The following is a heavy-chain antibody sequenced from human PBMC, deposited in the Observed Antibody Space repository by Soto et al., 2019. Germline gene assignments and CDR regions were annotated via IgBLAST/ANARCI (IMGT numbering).Heavy chain of an antibody. J-gene: IGHJ5*02. Sequence: ASVKVSCKASGYTFTSYAMHWVRQAPGQRLEWMGWISAGNGNTKYSQKFQGRVTITRDTSASTAYMELSSLRSEDTAVYYCARGYYDILTGYYYNWFDPWSQGTLVTVSS. D-gene: IGHD3-9*01. V-gene: IGHV1-3*01. CDR3: ARGYYDILTGYYYNWFDP. CDR2: ISAGNGNT. CDR1: GYTFTSYA.